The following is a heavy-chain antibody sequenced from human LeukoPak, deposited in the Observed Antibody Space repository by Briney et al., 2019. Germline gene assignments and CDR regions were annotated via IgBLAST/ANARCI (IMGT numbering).Heavy chain of an antibody. CDR2: MYYSGST. J-gene: IGHJ4*02. D-gene: IGHD4-17*01. Sequence: PSETLSLTCTVSGGSISSYYWSWIRQPPGKGLEWIGYMYYSGSTNYNLSLKSRVTISVDTSKNQFSLKLSSVTAADTAVYFCASDYGDHAFDCWGQGTLVTVSS. CDR1: GGSISSYY. CDR3: ASDYGDHAFDC. V-gene: IGHV4-59*08.